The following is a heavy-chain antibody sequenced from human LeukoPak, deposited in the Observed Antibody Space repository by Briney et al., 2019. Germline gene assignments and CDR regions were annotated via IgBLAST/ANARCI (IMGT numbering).Heavy chain of an antibody. CDR2: IWYDGSNK. J-gene: IGHJ4*02. D-gene: IGHD1-26*01. CDR1: GFTFSSYG. Sequence: GGSLRLSCAASGFTFSSYGMHWVRQAPGKGLEWVAVIWYDGSNKYYADSVKGRFTISRDNSKNTLYLQMNSLRAEDTAVYYCAREGIGGSPFDYWGQGTLVTVSS. CDR3: AREGIGGSPFDY. V-gene: IGHV3-33*01.